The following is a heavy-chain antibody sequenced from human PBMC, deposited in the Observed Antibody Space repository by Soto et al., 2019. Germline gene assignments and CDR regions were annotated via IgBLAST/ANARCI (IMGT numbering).Heavy chain of an antibody. V-gene: IGHV3-23*01. CDR2: ISGSGGST. J-gene: IGHJ2*01. Sequence: EVQLLESGGGLVQPGGSLRLSCAASGFTFSSYAMNWVRQAPGKGLEWVSVISGSGGSTYYADSVKGRFTISRGNSENTLELQMNSLRAEDRAVYYCAKGTTGWYFDLWGRGTLVTVSS. CDR1: GFTFSSYA. CDR3: AKGTTGWYFDL.